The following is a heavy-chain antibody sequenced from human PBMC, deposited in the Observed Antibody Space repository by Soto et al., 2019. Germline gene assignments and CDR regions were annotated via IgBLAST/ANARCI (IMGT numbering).Heavy chain of an antibody. V-gene: IGHV3-30*18. D-gene: IGHD3-22*01. J-gene: IGHJ4*02. CDR1: GFTFSNYG. CDR2: ISYDGSNK. CDR3: AKDTYYYDSSGYYVFDY. Sequence: GGSLILSCGDSGFTFSNYGMHWVRQAPGKGLEWVAGISYDGSNKHYADSAEGRFTISRDNSKSTVYLQMNSLRAEDTAIYYCAKDTYYYDSSGYYVFDYWGQGALVTVS.